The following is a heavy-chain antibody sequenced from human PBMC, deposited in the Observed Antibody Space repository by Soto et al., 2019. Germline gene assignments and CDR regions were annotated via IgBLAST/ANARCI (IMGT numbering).Heavy chain of an antibody. CDR3: ARAPGYSSSPFDY. CDR1: GFTFSTYS. Sequence: EVQLVESGGGLVKPGGSLRFSCAASGFTFSTYSMNWVRQAPGKGLEWVSSISSSSNYIYYADSVKGRFTISRDNAKNSLYLQINSLRAEDTAVYYCARAPGYSSSPFDYWGQGTLVTVSS. D-gene: IGHD6-6*01. J-gene: IGHJ4*02. V-gene: IGHV3-21*01. CDR2: ISSSSNYI.